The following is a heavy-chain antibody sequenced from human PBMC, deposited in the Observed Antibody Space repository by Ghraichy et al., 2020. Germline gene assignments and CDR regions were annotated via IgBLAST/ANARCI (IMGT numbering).Heavy chain of an antibody. V-gene: IGHV3-23*01. J-gene: IGHJ4*02. CDR1: GFTFSSCA. CDR2: ISVRGGST. Sequence: GGSLRLSCVASGFTFSSCAMNWVRQAPGKGLDWVSAISVRGGSTLYADSVKGRFTISRDNSKNTLYLQMNSLRAEDTAVYYCAKATEGADWGYFDNWGQGMLVTVAS. D-gene: IGHD3-16*01. CDR3: AKATEGADWGYFDN.